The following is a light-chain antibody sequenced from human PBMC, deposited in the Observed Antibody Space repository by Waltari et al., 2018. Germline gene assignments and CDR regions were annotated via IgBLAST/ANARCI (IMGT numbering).Light chain of an antibody. V-gene: IGLV2-23*02. CDR2: YVS. J-gene: IGLJ3*02. Sequence: QSALTQPVSVSGSPGQSVTIPCTGTSNNVCYYNLVSWFQPHPDQAPKPLIFYVSKRPSGVSNRFSGSKSGNTASLTISGLQTEDEADYYCCSYSTGGSWMFGGGTKLTVL. CDR1: SNNVCYYNL. CDR3: CSYSTGGSWM.